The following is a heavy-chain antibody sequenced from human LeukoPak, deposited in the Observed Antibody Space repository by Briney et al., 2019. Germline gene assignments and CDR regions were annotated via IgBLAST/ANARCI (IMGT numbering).Heavy chain of an antibody. Sequence: GSLRLSCAASGFTFSNAWMSWVRQAPGKGLEWVGRIKSKTDGGTTDYAAPVKGRFTISRDDSKNTLYLQMNRLKTEDTAVYYCTTDMSSGSYYRPGDAFDIWGQGTMVTVSS. D-gene: IGHD1-26*01. V-gene: IGHV3-15*01. CDR2: IKSKTDGGTT. CDR1: GFTFSNAW. CDR3: TTDMSSGSYYRPGDAFDI. J-gene: IGHJ3*02.